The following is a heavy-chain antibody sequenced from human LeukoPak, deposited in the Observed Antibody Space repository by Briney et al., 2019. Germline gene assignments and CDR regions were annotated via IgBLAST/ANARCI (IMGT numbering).Heavy chain of an antibody. CDR2: INHSGST. D-gene: IGHD1-26*01. CDR1: GGSFSGHY. J-gene: IGHJ4*02. CDR3: AREGSYYFDY. Sequence: SETLSLTCAVYGGSFSGHYWSWIRQPPGKGLEWIGEINHSGSTNYNPSLKSRVTISVDTSKNQFSLTLSSVTAADTAVYCCAREGSYYFDYWGQGTLVTVSS. V-gene: IGHV4-34*01.